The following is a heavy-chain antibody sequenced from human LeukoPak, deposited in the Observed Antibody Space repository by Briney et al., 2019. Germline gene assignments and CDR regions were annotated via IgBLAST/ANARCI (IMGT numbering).Heavy chain of an antibody. D-gene: IGHD5/OR15-5a*01. CDR3: ARSCVYGDYSGY. Sequence: GASVKVSCKASGYTFTSYDINWVRQANGQGLEWMGWMNPNSGNTGYAQKFQGRVTMTRNTSISTAYMELSSLRSEDTAVYYCARSCVYGDYSGYWGQGTLVTVSS. CDR2: MNPNSGNT. V-gene: IGHV1-8*01. CDR1: GYTFTSYD. J-gene: IGHJ4*02.